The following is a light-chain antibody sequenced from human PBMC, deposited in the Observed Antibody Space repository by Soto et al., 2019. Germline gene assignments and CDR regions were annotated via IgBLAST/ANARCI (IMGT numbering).Light chain of an antibody. Sequence: DIQMTQSPSTLSASVGDRVTITCRASQSISSWLAWYQQKPGKAPKLLIYDASRLQSGVPSRFSGSGSGTEFPLTISSLQPDDFATYYCQQYNSYSYTFGQGTKMEIK. CDR2: DAS. CDR1: QSISSW. V-gene: IGKV1-5*01. CDR3: QQYNSYSYT. J-gene: IGKJ2*01.